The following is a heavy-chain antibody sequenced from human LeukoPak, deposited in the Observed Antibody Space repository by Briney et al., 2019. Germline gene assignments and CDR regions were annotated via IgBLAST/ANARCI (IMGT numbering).Heavy chain of an antibody. CDR1: GYTFTSYG. Sequence: ASVKVSCKASGYTFTSYGISWVRQAPGQGLEWMGWISAYNGNTNYAQKLQGRVTMTTDTSTSTAYMELRSLRSDDTAVYYCARNPIRYTRFGELFLPYFGYWGQGTLVTVSS. D-gene: IGHD3-10*01. CDR2: ISAYNGNT. V-gene: IGHV1-18*01. CDR3: ARNPIRYTRFGELFLPYFGY. J-gene: IGHJ4*02.